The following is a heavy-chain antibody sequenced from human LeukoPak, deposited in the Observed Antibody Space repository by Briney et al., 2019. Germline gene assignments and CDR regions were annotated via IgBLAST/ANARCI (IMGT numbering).Heavy chain of an antibody. CDR1: GFTFSSYG. V-gene: IGHV3-33*06. CDR3: TKDRRGPAAGTWYFDS. Sequence: GGSLRLSCAASGFTFSSYGMHWVRQAPGKGLEWVADIWFDGKNEHFADSVKGRFTISRDNSKNTVYLQLNSLRARDTAIYYCTKDRRGPAAGTWYFDSWGQGTLVTVSS. D-gene: IGHD6-13*01. J-gene: IGHJ4*02. CDR2: IWFDGKNE.